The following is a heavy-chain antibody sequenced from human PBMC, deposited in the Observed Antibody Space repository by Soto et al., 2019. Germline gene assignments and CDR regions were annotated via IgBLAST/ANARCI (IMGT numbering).Heavy chain of an antibody. CDR2: IIPIFGTA. CDR1: GGTFSSYA. D-gene: IGHD2-2*02. J-gene: IGHJ4*02. V-gene: IGHV1-69*13. Sequence: SVKVSCKASGGTFSSYAISWVRQAPGQGLEWMGGIIPIFGTANYAQKFQGRVTITADESTSTAYMELSSLRSEDTAVYYCARGVNKLIYSWWLEQWGKGHMVNVSS. CDR3: ARGVNKLIYSWWLEQ.